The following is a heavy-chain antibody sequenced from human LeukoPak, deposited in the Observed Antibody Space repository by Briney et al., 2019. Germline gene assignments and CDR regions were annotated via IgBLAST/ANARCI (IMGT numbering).Heavy chain of an antibody. V-gene: IGHV3-23*01. CDR3: AKEEQWGDFDH. CDR2: ISGSGTYT. CDR1: GFTFSSYA. J-gene: IGHJ4*02. D-gene: IGHD6-19*01. Sequence: GGSLRLSCAASGFTFSSYAMNWVRWAPGEGLEWVSSISGSGTYTYYADSVKGRFTISRDNSKNTLYLQMNSLRAEDTAVYYCAKEEQWGDFDHWGQGTLITVSS.